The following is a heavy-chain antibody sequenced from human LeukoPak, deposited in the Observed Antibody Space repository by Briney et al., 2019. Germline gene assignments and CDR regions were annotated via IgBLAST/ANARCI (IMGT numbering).Heavy chain of an antibody. Sequence: PGGSLRLSCAASGFTVSTNYMSWVRQAPGKGLEWVSVIYTGGSTYYADSVKGRFTISRDNAKNSLYLQMDSLRAEDTAVYYCARDGITMRILEYWGQGTLVTVSS. CDR1: GFTVSTNY. V-gene: IGHV3-66*01. D-gene: IGHD3-10*01. CDR3: ARDGITMRILEY. CDR2: IYTGGST. J-gene: IGHJ4*02.